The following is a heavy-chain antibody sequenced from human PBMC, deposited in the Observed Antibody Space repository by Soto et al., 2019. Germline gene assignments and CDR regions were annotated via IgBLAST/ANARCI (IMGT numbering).Heavy chain of an antibody. CDR2: ISAYNGNT. D-gene: IGHD6-6*01. J-gene: IGHJ6*03. V-gene: IGHV1-18*01. CDR3: ASVRQLVGYFYYYMDF. Sequence: QVQLLQSGAEVKKPGASVQVSCKASGYTFTNYVITWVRQAPGQGLEWMGWISAYNGNTHYTQRLQGRVTMTTDTSTSTAYMELRGLISDDTAVYYCASVRQLVGYFYYYMDFWGKGTTVTVSS. CDR1: GYTFTNYV.